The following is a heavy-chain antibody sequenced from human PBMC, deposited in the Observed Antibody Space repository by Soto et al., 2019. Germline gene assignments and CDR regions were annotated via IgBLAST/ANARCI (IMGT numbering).Heavy chain of an antibody. Sequence: QVQLQESGPGLVKPSETLSLTCAVSGDSISSYYCMWIRQPPGKGLESIGYLYYGRSANYNPSLKSRVTLSVDTSTNQCSLTLSSMTAADTAXXYXXXXXXXVVPEYWGQGTLVTVSS. V-gene: IGHV4-59*01. D-gene: IGHD3-22*01. J-gene: IGHJ4*02. CDR2: LYYGRSA. CDR3: XXXXXXVVPEY. CDR1: GDSISSYY.